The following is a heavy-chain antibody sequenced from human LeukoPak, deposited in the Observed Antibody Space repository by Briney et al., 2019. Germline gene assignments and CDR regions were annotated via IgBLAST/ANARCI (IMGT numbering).Heavy chain of an antibody. CDR1: GFTFSSYT. Sequence: PGGSLRLSCAASGFTFSSYTMTWVRQAPGKGLEWVSSISSGSSYIYYADSVKGRLTISRDNAKNSLFLQMNSLRAEDTAVYYCTRVPNVAAPPYYYYYVDVWGKGTMVTVSS. D-gene: IGHD6-6*01. V-gene: IGHV3-21*06. CDR2: ISSGSSYI. J-gene: IGHJ6*03. CDR3: TRVPNVAAPPYYYYYVDV.